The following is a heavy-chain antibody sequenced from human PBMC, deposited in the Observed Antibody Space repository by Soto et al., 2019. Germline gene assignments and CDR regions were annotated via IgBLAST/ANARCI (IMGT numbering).Heavy chain of an antibody. V-gene: IGHV3-48*02. Sequence: GGSLRLSCAASGFSCNTYSMNWVRQPPGKGLEWVSYISSVTGIMYYADSVKGRFTISRDSVKHSLYLQMNSLRDEDTAVYYCARYSNGPPHIDYWGQGTLVTVSS. J-gene: IGHJ4*02. CDR3: ARYSNGPPHIDY. CDR2: ISSVTGIM. CDR1: GFSCNTYS. D-gene: IGHD2-8*01.